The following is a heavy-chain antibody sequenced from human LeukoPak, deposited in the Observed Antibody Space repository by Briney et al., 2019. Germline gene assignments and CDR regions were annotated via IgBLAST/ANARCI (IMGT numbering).Heavy chain of an antibody. CDR3: ARGPTPRSTDWYSSGSTTPYDY. CDR2: INPYSGGT. V-gene: IGHV1-2*02. CDR1: GYTFTGYY. J-gene: IGHJ4*02. D-gene: IGHD6-19*01. Sequence: GASVKVSCKASGYTFTGYYMHWVRQAPGQGLEWMGWINPYSGGTIYAQKFQGRVTLTRDTSISTAYMEFSRLKSDDTAIYYCARGPTPRSTDWYSSGSTTPYDYWGQGSLVTVSS.